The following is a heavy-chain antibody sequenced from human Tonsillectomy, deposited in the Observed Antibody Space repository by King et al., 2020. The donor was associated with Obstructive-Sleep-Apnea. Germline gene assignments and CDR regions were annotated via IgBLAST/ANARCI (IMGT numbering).Heavy chain of an antibody. CDR3: ARGSGAADVNWFDP. CDR2: INHSGST. D-gene: IGHD6-13*01. J-gene: IGHJ5*02. Sequence: VQLQQWGAGLLKPSETLSLTCAVFGGSFSDYYWSWIRQPPGKGLEWIWEINHSGSTNYNPSLKSRVTISGDTSKNQFSLKLSSVTAADTAVYYCARGSGAADVNWFDPWGQGTLVTVSS. V-gene: IGHV4-34*01. CDR1: GGSFSDYY.